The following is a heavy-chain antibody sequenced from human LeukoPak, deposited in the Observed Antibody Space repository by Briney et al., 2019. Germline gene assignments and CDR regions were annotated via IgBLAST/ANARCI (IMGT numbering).Heavy chain of an antibody. J-gene: IGHJ4*02. CDR1: GFTFSSYS. CDR3: ARAYYYDSSGYYGGYYFDY. CDR2: IYSGGST. D-gene: IGHD3-22*01. Sequence: PGGSLRLSCAASGFTFSSYSMNWVRQAPGKGLEWVSVIYSGGSTYYADSVKGRFTISRDNSKNTLYLQMNSLRAEDTAVYYCARAYYYDSSGYYGGYYFDYWGQGTLVTVSS. V-gene: IGHV3-66*02.